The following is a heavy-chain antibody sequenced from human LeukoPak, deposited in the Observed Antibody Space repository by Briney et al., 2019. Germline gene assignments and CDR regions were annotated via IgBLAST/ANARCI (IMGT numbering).Heavy chain of an antibody. Sequence: PGGSLRLSCAASGFTFSGYNMNWVRQAPGKGLEWVSYISSSSSTIYYADSVKGRFTISRDNSKNTLYLQMNSLRAEDTAVYYCARDSIDSGWWEFDYWGQGTLVTVSS. V-gene: IGHV3-48*01. CDR2: ISSSSSTI. CDR1: GFTFSGYN. J-gene: IGHJ4*02. D-gene: IGHD6-19*01. CDR3: ARDSIDSGWWEFDY.